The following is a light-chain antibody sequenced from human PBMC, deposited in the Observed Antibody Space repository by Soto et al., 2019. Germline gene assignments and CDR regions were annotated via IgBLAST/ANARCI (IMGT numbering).Light chain of an antibody. CDR1: QSVGSSY. J-gene: IGKJ5*01. Sequence: LTQSLGTLSWSPGVSATVYCRPTQSVGSSYLAWYQQKPGQAPRLLIYGTSTRATGIPARFSGSGSGTDFTLTISSLQSEDFAVYYCQQYNNWPPITFGQGTRLEIK. CDR2: GTS. V-gene: IGKV3-15*01. CDR3: QQYNNWPPIT.